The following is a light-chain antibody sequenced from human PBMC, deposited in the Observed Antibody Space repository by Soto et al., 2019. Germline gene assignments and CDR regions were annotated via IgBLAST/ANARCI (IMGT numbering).Light chain of an antibody. CDR2: SND. Sequence: QSVLTQPPSASGTPGQRVSISCSGGSSNIGSTSVDWYQQVPGMAPKLLIYSNDQRPSGVPDRFSGSKSGTSGSLVISGLQAEDEADYFCATWDYDLNGVVFGGGTKLTVL. V-gene: IGLV1-44*01. CDR3: ATWDYDLNGVV. CDR1: SSNIGSTS. J-gene: IGLJ2*01.